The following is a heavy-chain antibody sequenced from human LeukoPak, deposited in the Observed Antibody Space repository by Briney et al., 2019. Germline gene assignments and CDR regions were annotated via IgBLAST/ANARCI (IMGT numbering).Heavy chain of an antibody. V-gene: IGHV3-33*01. J-gene: IGHJ4*02. Sequence: GGSLRLSCAASGFTFSSYGMHWVRQAPGKGLEWVADIWYGGSNKYYADSVKGRFTISRDNSKNTLYLQMNSLRAEDTAVYYCARDLSSPGPHSPHSMTLDYWGQGTLVTVSS. CDR1: GFTFSSYG. CDR2: IWYGGSNK. D-gene: IGHD2-15*01. CDR3: ARDLSSPGPHSPHSMTLDY.